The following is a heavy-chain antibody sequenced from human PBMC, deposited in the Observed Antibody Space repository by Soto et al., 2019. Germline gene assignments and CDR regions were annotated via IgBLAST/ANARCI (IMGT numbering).Heavy chain of an antibody. CDR3: ARENTYCDYL. CDR2: ISSSSSTI. CDR1: GFTFSSYS. Sequence: EVQLVESGGGLVQPGGSLRLCCAASGFTFSSYSMNWVRQAPGKGLEWVSYISSSSSTIYYADSVKGRFTISRDNAKNSLYLQINSLRDEDTAVYYCARENTYCDYLWGQGTLVTVSS. D-gene: IGHD4-17*01. V-gene: IGHV3-48*02. J-gene: IGHJ5*02.